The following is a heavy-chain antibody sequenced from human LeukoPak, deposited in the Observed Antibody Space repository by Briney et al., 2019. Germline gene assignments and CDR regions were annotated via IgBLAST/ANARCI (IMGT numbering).Heavy chain of an antibody. V-gene: IGHV3-20*04. Sequence: RPGGSLRLSCVASGFTFDDHDMSWVHQAPGKGPEWVSNINWNGGSTGYADSVKGRFTISRDNAKNSLYLQMNSLRAEDTAFYYWGRGKMVGATAWGGFDYWARGTLFTVS. CDR2: INWNGGST. CDR1: GFTFDDHD. CDR3: GRGKMVGATAWGGFDY. D-gene: IGHD1-26*01. J-gene: IGHJ4*02.